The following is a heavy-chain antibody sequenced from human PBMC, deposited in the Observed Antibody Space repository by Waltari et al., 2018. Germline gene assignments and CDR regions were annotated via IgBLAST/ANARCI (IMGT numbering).Heavy chain of an antibody. J-gene: IGHJ4*02. Sequence: EVQLVESGGGLVQPGGSLRLSGVGSGFSYRNHWYAWVRQVPGKGLEWVATIRKDGGVKYYVDSVKGRFTISRDNARNSLFLQMSSLRVEDTAIYYCASQIRYNSGWIPLDYWGQGTLVTVSS. D-gene: IGHD6-19*01. CDR2: IRKDGGVK. CDR1: GFSYRNHW. CDR3: ASQIRYNSGWIPLDY. V-gene: IGHV3-7*01.